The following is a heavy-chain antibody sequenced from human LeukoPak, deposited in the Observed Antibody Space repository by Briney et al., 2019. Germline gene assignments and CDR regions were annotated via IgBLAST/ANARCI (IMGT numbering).Heavy chain of an antibody. J-gene: IGHJ3*02. CDR1: GYTFTSYG. CDR2: ISAYNGNT. D-gene: IGHD6-13*01. Sequence: ASVKVSCKASGYTFTSYGISWVRQAPGQGLEWMGWISAYNGNTNYAQKLQGRVTMTTDTSTSTAYMELRSLRSDDTAVYYCARDLGSGYSSSGSYAFDIWGQGTMVTVSS. CDR3: ARDLGSGYSSSGSYAFDI. V-gene: IGHV1-18*01.